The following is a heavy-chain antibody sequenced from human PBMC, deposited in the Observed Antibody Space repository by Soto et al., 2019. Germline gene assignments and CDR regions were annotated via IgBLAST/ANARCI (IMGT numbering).Heavy chain of an antibody. J-gene: IGHJ6*02. CDR2: ISYDGSNK. CDR3: ARVAGLATVVTPNYYYYGMDV. V-gene: IGHV3-30-3*01. CDR1: GFTFSSYA. Sequence: GESLKISCAASGFTFSSYAMHWVRQAPGKGLEWVAVISYDGSNKYYADSVKGRFTISRDNSKNTLYLQMNSLRAEDTAVYYCARVAGLATVVTPNYYYYGMDVWGQGTTVTVSS. D-gene: IGHD4-17*01.